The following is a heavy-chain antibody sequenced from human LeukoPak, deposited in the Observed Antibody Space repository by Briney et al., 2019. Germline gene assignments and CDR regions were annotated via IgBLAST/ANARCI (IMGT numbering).Heavy chain of an antibody. CDR1: GFTFSSYG. V-gene: IGHV3-21*01. Sequence: GGSLRLSCAASGFTFSSYGMNWVRQAPGKGLEWVSSISSSSSYIYYADSVKGRFTISRDNAKNSLYLQMNSLRAEDTAVYYCARDLAVTTSYYYYYGMDVWGQGTTVTVSS. CDR2: ISSSSSYI. D-gene: IGHD4-11*01. CDR3: ARDLAVTTSYYYYYGMDV. J-gene: IGHJ6*02.